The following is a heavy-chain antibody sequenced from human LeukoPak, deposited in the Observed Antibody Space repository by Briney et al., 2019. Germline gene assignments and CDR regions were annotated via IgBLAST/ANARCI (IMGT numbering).Heavy chain of an antibody. CDR3: AKLGYDASGSSRPFFDI. Sequence: GKSLRLSCEASGFSFLSYGMHWVRQAPGKGLEWGAVISYDRGQQHYGESVKGRFSISRENSENTMYLQMNSLRVEDTALYYCAKLGYDASGSSRPFFDIWGQGTMVTV. CDR1: GFSFLSYG. J-gene: IGHJ3*02. D-gene: IGHD3-22*01. V-gene: IGHV3-30*18. CDR2: ISYDRGQQ.